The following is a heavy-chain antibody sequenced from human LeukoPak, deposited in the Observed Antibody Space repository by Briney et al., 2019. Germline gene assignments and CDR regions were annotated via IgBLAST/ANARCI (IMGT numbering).Heavy chain of an antibody. V-gene: IGHV4-61*01. CDR1: GGSISSGSYY. D-gene: IGHD3-10*02. Sequence: PSQTLSLTCTVSGGSISSGSYYWSWIRQPPGKGLEWIGYIYYSGSTNYNPSLKSRVTISVDTSKNQFSLKLSSVTAADTAVYYCARVPLFGGPPHNWFDPWGQGTLVTVSS. CDR3: ARVPLFGGPPHNWFDP. CDR2: IYYSGST. J-gene: IGHJ5*02.